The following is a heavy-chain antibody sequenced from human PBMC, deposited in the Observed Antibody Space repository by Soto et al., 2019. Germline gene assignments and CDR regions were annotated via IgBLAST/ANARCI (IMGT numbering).Heavy chain of an antibody. CDR3: ARVGTSESFFDY. V-gene: IGHV3-53*01. Sequence: PGGSLRLSCVVSGFTVSDNRMTWVRQAPGQGLEWVADLYFYGSANYADSVRGRFTISKGDSKNTLYLQMNNVRAEDTAVYYCARVGTSESFFDYWGQGTLVTVSS. D-gene: IGHD7-27*01. J-gene: IGHJ4*02. CDR2: LYFYGSA. CDR1: GFTVSDNR.